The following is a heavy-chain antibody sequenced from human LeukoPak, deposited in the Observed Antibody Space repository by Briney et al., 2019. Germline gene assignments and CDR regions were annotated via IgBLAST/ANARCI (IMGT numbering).Heavy chain of an antibody. CDR2: IYYSGST. V-gene: IGHV4-39*01. Sequence: SETLSLTCTVSGGSISSSSYYWDWIRQPPGKGLEWIGSIYYSGSTYYNPSPKSRVTISVDTSKNQFSLKLSSVTAADMAVYYCAITMISKAPFDYWGQGTLVTVSS. D-gene: IGHD3-22*01. J-gene: IGHJ4*02. CDR3: AITMISKAPFDY. CDR1: GGSISSSSYY.